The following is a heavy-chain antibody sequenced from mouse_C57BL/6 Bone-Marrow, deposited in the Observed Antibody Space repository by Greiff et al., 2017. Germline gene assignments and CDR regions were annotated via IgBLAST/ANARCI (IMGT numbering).Heavy chain of an antibody. CDR1: GYTFTNYW. CDR3: ARRDGYDGAWFAD. J-gene: IGHJ3*01. D-gene: IGHD2-2*01. Sequence: VKLMESGAELVRPGTSVKMSCKASGYTFTNYWIGWAKQRPGHGLEWIGDIYPGGGYTNYNEKFKGKATLTADKSSSTAYMQCSSLTSEDSAIYCGARRDGYDGAWFADWGQGTLVTVSA. CDR2: IYPGGGYT. V-gene: IGHV1-63*01.